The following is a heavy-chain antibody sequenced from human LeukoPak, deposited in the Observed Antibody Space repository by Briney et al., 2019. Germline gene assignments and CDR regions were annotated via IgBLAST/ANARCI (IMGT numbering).Heavy chain of an antibody. J-gene: IGHJ6*02. V-gene: IGHV1-2*02. CDR3: ARQPARAMGPYYYYGMDV. D-gene: IGHD5-18*01. CDR2: ISPNTGGT. Sequence: ASVKVSCKASGYTFTGYYMHWVRQAPGQGLEWMGWISPNTGGTNYAQKFQGRVTMTRDTSISTAYMELSSLRSEDTAVYYCARQPARAMGPYYYYGMDVWGQGTTVTVSS. CDR1: GYTFTGYY.